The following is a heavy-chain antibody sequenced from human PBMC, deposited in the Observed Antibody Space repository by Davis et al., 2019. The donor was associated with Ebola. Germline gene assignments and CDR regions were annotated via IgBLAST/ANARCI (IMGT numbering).Heavy chain of an antibody. CDR3: ARDHEIHKNYYYYGMDV. J-gene: IGHJ6*02. D-gene: IGHD5-18*01. V-gene: IGHV3-21*01. CDR2: ISSSSSYI. Sequence: GGSLRLSCPAPGFTFSSYSMNWVRQAPGKGLEWVSSISSSSSYIYYADSVKGRFTISRDNAKTSLYLQMNSLRAEDTAVYYCARDHEIHKNYYYYGMDVWGQGSTVTVSS. CDR1: GFTFSSYS.